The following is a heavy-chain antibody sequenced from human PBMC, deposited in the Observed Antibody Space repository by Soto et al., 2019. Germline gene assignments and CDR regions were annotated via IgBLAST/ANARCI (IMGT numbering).Heavy chain of an antibody. V-gene: IGHV4-39*07. Sequence: ASETLSLTCTVSGGSISSGDYYWSWIRQPPGKGLEWIGEINHSGSTNYNPSLKSRVTISVDTSKNQFSLKLSSVTAADTAVYYCARGLGRVLRFLEWFRWFDPWGQGTLVTVSS. CDR2: INHSGST. CDR3: ARGLGRVLRFLEWFRWFDP. CDR1: GGSISSGDYY. J-gene: IGHJ5*02. D-gene: IGHD3-3*01.